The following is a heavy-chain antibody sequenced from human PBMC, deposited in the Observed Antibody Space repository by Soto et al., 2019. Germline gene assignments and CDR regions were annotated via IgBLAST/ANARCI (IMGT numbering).Heavy chain of an antibody. CDR1: GFTFSSYG. V-gene: IGHV3-33*01. Sequence: QVQLVESGGGVVQPGRSLRLSCAASGFTFSSYGMHWVRQAPGKGLEWVAVIWYDGSNKYYADSVKGRFTISRDNSKNTLYLQMNSLRAEDTAVYYCARGATAHLIYYYYGMDVWGQGTTVTVSS. D-gene: IGHD2-21*02. CDR2: IWYDGSNK. CDR3: ARGATAHLIYYYYGMDV. J-gene: IGHJ6*02.